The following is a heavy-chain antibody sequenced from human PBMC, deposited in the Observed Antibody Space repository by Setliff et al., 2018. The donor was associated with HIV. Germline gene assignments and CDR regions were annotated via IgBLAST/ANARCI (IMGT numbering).Heavy chain of an antibody. CDR2: INTNTGNP. CDR3: ARGCNGGNCYHGSGWFDP. V-gene: IGHV7-4-1*02. J-gene: IGHJ5*02. CDR1: GYTFTNYA. D-gene: IGHD2-15*01. Sequence: GASVKVSCKASGYTFTNYAINWVRQAPGQGLEWMGWINTNTGNPTYAQGFTGRFVFSLDTSVSTAYLRISSLKAEDTAMYYCARGCNGGNCYHGSGWFDPWGQGTLVTVSS.